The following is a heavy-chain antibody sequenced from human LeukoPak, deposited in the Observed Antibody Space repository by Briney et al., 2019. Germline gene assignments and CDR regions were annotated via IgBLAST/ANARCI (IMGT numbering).Heavy chain of an antibody. CDR2: NTGSGGST. CDR3: ARDWPSEWQQLPDYDAVDI. J-gene: IGHJ3*02. Sequence: SGGSLRLSCAASGFTFSSYAMSWVHQPPGRGQEWVATNTGSGGSTYYADSVKGRFTISRDSSKNTLNLQMSSLRAEDTAVYYCARDWPSEWQQLPDYDAVDIWGQGTVVTVSS. V-gene: IGHV3-23*01. D-gene: IGHD6-13*01. CDR1: GFTFSSYA.